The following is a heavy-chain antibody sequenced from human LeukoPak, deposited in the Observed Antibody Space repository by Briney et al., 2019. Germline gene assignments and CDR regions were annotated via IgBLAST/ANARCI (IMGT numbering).Heavy chain of an antibody. CDR3: ARAVGGSSDY. V-gene: IGHV3-74*01. J-gene: IGHJ4*02. CDR1: GFSFSSYV. D-gene: IGHD1-26*01. CDR2: INSDGSTT. Sequence: GGSLTLSCAASGFSFSSYVMSWVRQAPGRGLVWVSRINSDGSTTTYADSVKGRFTISRDNAKNTLYLQMNSLRADDTAVYYCARAVGGSSDYWGQGTLVTVSS.